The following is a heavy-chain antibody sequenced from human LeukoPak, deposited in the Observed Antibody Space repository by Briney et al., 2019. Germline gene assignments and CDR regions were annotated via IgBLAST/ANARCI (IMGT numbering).Heavy chain of an antibody. CDR2: MNPKSGNT. CDR3: ARHPYCSSTSCYMDDY. V-gene: IGHV1-8*01. CDR1: GYTFTSYD. Sequence: ASVKVSCKASGYTFTSYDINWVRQATGHGLEWIGWMNPKSGNTGYAQKFQGRVTMTRNTSISTAYMELSSLRSEDTAVYYCARHPYCSSTSCYMDDYWGQGTLVTVSS. D-gene: IGHD2-2*02. J-gene: IGHJ4*02.